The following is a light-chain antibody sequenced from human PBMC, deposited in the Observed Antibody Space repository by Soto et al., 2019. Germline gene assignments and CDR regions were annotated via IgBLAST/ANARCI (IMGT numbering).Light chain of an antibody. CDR1: QSVGSY. J-gene: IGKJ5*01. Sequence: EIVLIQSPATLSLSPGERATLSCRASQSVGSYLAWYQHKPGQAPRLLIYGASNRATGIPDRFSGSGSGTEFTLTISRLEPEDYAVDDCQQYDDSVTFGQGTRLEIK. CDR3: QQYDDSVT. V-gene: IGKV3-11*01. CDR2: GAS.